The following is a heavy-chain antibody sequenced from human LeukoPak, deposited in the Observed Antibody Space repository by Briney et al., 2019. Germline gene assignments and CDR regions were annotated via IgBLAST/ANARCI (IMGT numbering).Heavy chain of an antibody. CDR2: MNPNSGNT. CDR3: AREETTMAQGVIDYYYYYMDV. CDR1: GYTFTSYD. J-gene: IGHJ6*03. D-gene: IGHD3-10*01. Sequence: ASVKVSCKASGYTFTSYDINWVRQATGQGLEWMGWMNPNSGNTGYAQKFQGRVTMTRNTSISTAYMELSSLRSEDTAVYYCAREETTMAQGVIDYYYYYMDVWGKGTTVTVSS. V-gene: IGHV1-8*01.